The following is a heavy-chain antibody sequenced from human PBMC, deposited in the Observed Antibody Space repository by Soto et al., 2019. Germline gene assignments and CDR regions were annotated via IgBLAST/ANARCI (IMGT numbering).Heavy chain of an antibody. J-gene: IGHJ6*02. CDR3: ARMASFYCSGGSCYPTYGMDV. V-gene: IGHV3-30-3*01. CDR2: ISSDGSNK. CDR1: GFTFSSSA. Sequence: PGGSLRLSCAASGFTFSSSAMHWVRQAPGKGLEWVAVISSDGSNKYDADSVKGRFTISRDNSKNTLYLQMNSLRAEDTAVYYCARMASFYCSGGSCYPTYGMDVWGQGTTVTVSS. D-gene: IGHD2-15*01.